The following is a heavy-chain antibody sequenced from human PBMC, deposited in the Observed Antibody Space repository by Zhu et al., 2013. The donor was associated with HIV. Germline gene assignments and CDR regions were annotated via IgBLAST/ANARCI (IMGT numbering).Heavy chain of an antibody. D-gene: IGHD3-22*01. CDR3: ASGSSGWKYLDF. V-gene: IGHV1-18*04. J-gene: IGHJ4*02. CDR1: EYTFSAYY. Sequence: QVQLIQSGAEVKNPGASVKVSCQASEYTFSAYYIHWVRQAPGQGLEWVGWIGAGNGHTKSAQELQGRVTMTTDTITRTAYMELRSLRPDDTAVYYCASGSSGWKYLDFWGQGTLVTVSS. CDR2: IGAGNGHT.